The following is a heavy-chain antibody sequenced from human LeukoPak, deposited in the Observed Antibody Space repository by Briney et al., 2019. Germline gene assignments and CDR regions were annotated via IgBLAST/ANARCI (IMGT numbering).Heavy chain of an antibody. CDR3: ARHFRYYDSSGPAENDAFDI. CDR1: GGSISNYC. J-gene: IGHJ3*02. V-gene: IGHV4-59*08. CDR2: MYYSGST. Sequence: SETLSLTCTVSGGSISNYCWSWIRQPPGKGLEWIGYMYYSGSTNYNPSLKSRVTISVDTSKNQFSLKLRSVTAADTAVYYCARHFRYYDSSGPAENDAFDIWGQGTMVTVSS. D-gene: IGHD3-22*01.